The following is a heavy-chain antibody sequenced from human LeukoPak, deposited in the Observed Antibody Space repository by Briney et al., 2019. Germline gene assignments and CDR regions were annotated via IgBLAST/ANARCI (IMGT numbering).Heavy chain of an antibody. D-gene: IGHD3-16*02. V-gene: IGHV1-69-2*01. J-gene: IGHJ4*02. CDR2: VDPEDGET. Sequence: ASVKVSCKVSGYTFTDYYMHWVQQAPGKGLEWMGLVDPEDGETIYEEKFQGRVTITADTSTDTAYMELSSLRSEDTAVYYCATIGHDYVWGSYRFDYWGQGTLVTVSS. CDR1: GYTFTDYY. CDR3: ATIGHDYVWGSYRFDY.